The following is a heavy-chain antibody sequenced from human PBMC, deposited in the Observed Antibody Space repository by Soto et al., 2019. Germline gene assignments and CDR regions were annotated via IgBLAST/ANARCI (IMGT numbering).Heavy chain of an antibody. J-gene: IGHJ4*02. CDR2: IWYDGSNK. CDR1: GFTFTSYG. CDR3: ARDRRFLEWLDY. Sequence: EYGGGVVQPGRSLTLSCVASGFTFTSYGIHWVRQAPGKGLEWVAVIWYDGSNKYYGDSVKGRFSISRDNSKNTVYLQMNSLRAEDTAVYYCARDRRFLEWLDYWGQGTLVSVSS. V-gene: IGHV3-33*01. D-gene: IGHD3-3*01.